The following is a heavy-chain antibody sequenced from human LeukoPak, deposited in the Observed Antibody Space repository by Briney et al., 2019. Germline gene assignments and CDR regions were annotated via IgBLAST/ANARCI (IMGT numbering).Heavy chain of an antibody. CDR1: GYTFTSYG. V-gene: IGHV1-18*01. J-gene: IGHJ5*02. D-gene: IGHD5-18*01. CDR2: ISGYNGNT. CDR3: ARGSPISRYSYATWWFDP. Sequence: ASVKVSCKASGYTFTSYGISWVRQAPGQGLEWMGWISGYNGNTNYAQKVQGRVTMTRNTSISTAYMELSSLRSEDTAVYYCARGSPISRYSYATWWFDPWGQGTLVTVSS.